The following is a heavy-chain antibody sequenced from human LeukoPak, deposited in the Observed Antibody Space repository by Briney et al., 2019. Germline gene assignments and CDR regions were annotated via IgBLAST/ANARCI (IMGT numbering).Heavy chain of an antibody. Sequence: GGSLRLSCAASGFTFSDYYMSWIRQAPGKGLEWVSYISSSGSTLYYADSVKGRITISRDNAKNSLYLQMNSLRAEDTAVYYCARRRYNWNAIDYWGQGTLVTVSS. J-gene: IGHJ4*02. D-gene: IGHD1-20*01. CDR3: ARRRYNWNAIDY. V-gene: IGHV3-11*01. CDR2: ISSSGSTL. CDR1: GFTFSDYY.